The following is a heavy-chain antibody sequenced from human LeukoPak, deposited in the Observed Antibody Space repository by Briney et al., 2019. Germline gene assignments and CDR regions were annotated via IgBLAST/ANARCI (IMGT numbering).Heavy chain of an antibody. J-gene: IGHJ4*02. CDR3: AKIEDRTAAAAPYYFDY. CDR1: GFTFSSYA. V-gene: IGHV3-23*01. CDR2: ISGRGGST. D-gene: IGHD6-13*01. Sequence: GGSLRLSCAASGFTFSSYAMSWVRQAPGKGLEWVSAISGRGGSTYYAASVKGRFTISRDNSKNTLYLQMNSLRAEDTAVYYCAKIEDRTAAAAPYYFDYWGQGTLVTVSS.